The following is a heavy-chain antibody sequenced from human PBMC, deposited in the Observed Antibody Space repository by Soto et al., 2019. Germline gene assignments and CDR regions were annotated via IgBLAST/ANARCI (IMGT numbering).Heavy chain of an antibody. J-gene: IGHJ4*02. D-gene: IGHD3-16*01. Sequence: RASVKVSCKASGYTFTGYYMHWVRQAPGQGLEWMGWINPNSGGTNYAQKFQGRVTMTRDTSISTAYMELSRLRSDDTAVYYCARGTIVMITFGGPHYWGQGTLVTVSS. CDR1: GYTFTGYY. CDR3: ARGTIVMITFGGPHY. CDR2: INPNSGGT. V-gene: IGHV1-2*02.